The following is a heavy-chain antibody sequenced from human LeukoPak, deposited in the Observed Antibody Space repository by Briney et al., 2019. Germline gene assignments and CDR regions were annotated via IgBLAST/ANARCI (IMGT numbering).Heavy chain of an antibody. J-gene: IGHJ4*02. D-gene: IGHD2-2*01. V-gene: IGHV1-2*02. CDR1: GYPFTCYY. CDR3: ARLADCSSSSCRSFDY. CDR2: INPNSGFT. Sequence: ASVKVSCKASGYPFTCYYLDWVRQAPGQGLEWMGWINPNSGFTNYAQKYQGRVTMTRDTSISTAYMELSRLRSDDTAVYYCARLADCSSSSCRSFDYWGQGTLVTVSS.